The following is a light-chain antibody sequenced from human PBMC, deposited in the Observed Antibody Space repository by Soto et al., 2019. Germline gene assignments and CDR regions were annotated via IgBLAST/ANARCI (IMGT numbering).Light chain of an antibody. V-gene: IGKV1-5*03. Sequence: DIQMTQSPSTLSASVGDRVTITCRASQRISSWLAWYQQKPGKAPKLLIYKASSLESGVPSRFSGSGSGTEFTLTISSLQPDDFATYYCQQYNTYSPVTFGGGTKVEI. CDR2: KAS. J-gene: IGKJ4*01. CDR3: QQYNTYSPVT. CDR1: QRISSW.